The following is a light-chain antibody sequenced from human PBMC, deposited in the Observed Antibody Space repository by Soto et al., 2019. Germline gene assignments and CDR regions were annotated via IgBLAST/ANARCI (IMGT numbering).Light chain of an antibody. Sequence: DLQMTQSPSSLSASVGDRVTITCRASQGISYYLNWYQQKPGTAPKLLIYTASSLQGGVPSRFSGSGSGTDFTLTISSLQPEDIATYYCQQSYSIPLTFGPGTKVDIK. V-gene: IGKV1-39*01. CDR1: QGISYY. J-gene: IGKJ3*01. CDR2: TAS. CDR3: QQSYSIPLT.